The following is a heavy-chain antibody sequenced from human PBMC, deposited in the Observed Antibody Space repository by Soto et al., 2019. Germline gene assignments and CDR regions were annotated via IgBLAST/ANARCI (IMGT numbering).Heavy chain of an antibody. V-gene: IGHV3-74*01. D-gene: IGHD3-16*02. CDR2: INSDGSST. CDR1: GFTFSSYW. CDR3: ARDLYVWGSYRYTPSAFDI. Sequence: GESLKISCAASGFTFSSYWMHWVRQAPGKGLVWVSRINSDGSSTSYADSVKGRFTISRDNAKNTLYLQMNSLRAEDTAVYYCARDLYVWGSYRYTPSAFDIWGQGTMVTVSS. J-gene: IGHJ3*02.